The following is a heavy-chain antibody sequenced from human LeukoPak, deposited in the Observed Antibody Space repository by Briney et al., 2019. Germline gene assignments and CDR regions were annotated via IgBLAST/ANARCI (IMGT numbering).Heavy chain of an antibody. CDR3: ARDARETGIAVAGHAIYYYYGMDV. J-gene: IGHJ6*02. Sequence: GGSLRLSCAASGFTFSSYAMHWVRQAPGKGLEWVAVISYDGSNKYYADSVKGRFTISRDNSKNTLYLQMNSLRAEDTAVYYCARDARETGIAVAGHAIYYYYGMDVWGQGTTVTVSS. V-gene: IGHV3-30-3*01. CDR1: GFTFSSYA. CDR2: ISYDGSNK. D-gene: IGHD6-19*01.